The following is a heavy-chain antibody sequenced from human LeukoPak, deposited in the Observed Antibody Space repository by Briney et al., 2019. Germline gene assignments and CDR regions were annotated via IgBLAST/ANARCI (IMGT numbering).Heavy chain of an antibody. J-gene: IGHJ4*02. V-gene: IGHV1-46*01. CDR1: GHTFTSYY. CDR2: INPSGGST. Sequence: ASVKVSCKASGHTFTSYYMHWVRQAPGQGLEWMGIINPSGGSTSYAQKFQGRVTMTRDMSTSTVYMELSSLRSEDTAVYYCARDGAAPPSTHATMIVVEPHWSFDYWGQGTLVTVSS. CDR3: ARDGAAPPSTHATMIVVEPHWSFDY. D-gene: IGHD3-22*01.